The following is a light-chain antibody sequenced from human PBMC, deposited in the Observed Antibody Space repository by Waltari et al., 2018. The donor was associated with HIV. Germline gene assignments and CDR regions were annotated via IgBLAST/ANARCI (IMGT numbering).Light chain of an antibody. CDR1: RSNTGTEN. CDR3: ATWDDSLNVVF. CDR2: NAH. Sequence: QSVVTQPPSASGSPGPRVTIASSGSRSNTGTENVNWYPHFPGTAPTLLLFNAHQRPSGVPVRFSGSKSGTSASLAISGLRSEDEADYYCATWDDSLNVVFFGGGTKLTVL. J-gene: IGLJ2*01. V-gene: IGLV1-44*01.